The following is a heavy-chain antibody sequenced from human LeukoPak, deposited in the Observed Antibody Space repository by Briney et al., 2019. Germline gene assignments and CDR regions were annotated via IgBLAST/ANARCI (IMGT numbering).Heavy chain of an antibody. CDR3: AREGGYWNYYFDY. CDR2: IYSGGST. CDR1: GFTVNSNY. J-gene: IGHJ4*02. D-gene: IGHD1-7*01. Sequence: GGSLRLSCAASGFTVNSNYMSWVRQAPGKGLEWVSVIYSGGSTYYADSVKGRFTISRDNSKNTLYLQMNSLRAEDTAVYYCAREGGYWNYYFDYWGQGTLVTVSS. V-gene: IGHV3-66*02.